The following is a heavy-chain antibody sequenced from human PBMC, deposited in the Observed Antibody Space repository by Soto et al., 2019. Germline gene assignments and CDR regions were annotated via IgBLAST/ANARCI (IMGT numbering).Heavy chain of an antibody. CDR3: CGAVIGYYFDY. D-gene: IGHD3-10*01. J-gene: IGHJ4*02. V-gene: IGHV3-30*03. Sequence: QVQLVESGGGVVQPGRSLRLSCAASGFTFSSYGMQWVRQAPGKGLEWVAVISYDGSNKYYADPVKGRFTISRDNSKNTLYLQMNCLRGEDTAVSYCCGAVIGYYFDYWGQGTLVTVSS. CDR2: ISYDGSNK. CDR1: GFTFSSYG.